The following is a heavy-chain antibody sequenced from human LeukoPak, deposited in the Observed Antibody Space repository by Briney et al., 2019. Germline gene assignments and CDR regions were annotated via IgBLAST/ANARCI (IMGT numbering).Heavy chain of an antibody. V-gene: IGHV3-7*01. CDR3: ARVSHYCSSPKCRDGFDI. D-gene: IGHD2-2*01. J-gene: IGHJ3*02. Sequence: GGSLRLSCAASGFTFSTYWMSRVRQAPGKGLEWVADIDQDGSDKYYVASVKGRFTISRDNAKNSLFLQMSSLRADDTSVYYCARVSHYCSSPKCRDGFDIWGQGTRVTVSS. CDR1: GFTFSTYW. CDR2: IDQDGSDK.